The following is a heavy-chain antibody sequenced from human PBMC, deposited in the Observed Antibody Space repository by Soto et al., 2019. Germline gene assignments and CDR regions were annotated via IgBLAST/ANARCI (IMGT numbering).Heavy chain of an antibody. Sequence: QVQLVESGGGVVQPGRSLRLSCVASGFSFTTYGLHWVRQAPGKGLEWVAVIWYDGSNQYYADSVKGRFTISRDNSRNILYLAMNSMRVEDTAVYYCVKDHCGGDCYSDPYFDYWGQGTLVTVSS. D-gene: IGHD2-21*02. V-gene: IGHV3-33*06. CDR3: VKDHCGGDCYSDPYFDY. J-gene: IGHJ4*02. CDR1: GFSFTTYG. CDR2: IWYDGSNQ.